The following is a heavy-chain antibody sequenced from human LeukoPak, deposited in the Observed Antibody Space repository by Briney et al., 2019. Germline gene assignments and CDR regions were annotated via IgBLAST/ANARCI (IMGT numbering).Heavy chain of an antibody. D-gene: IGHD1-14*01. V-gene: IGHV3-15*01. CDR1: GCTFSDAW. CDR2: IKRQTEGWAK. CDR3: SRNADHDW. J-gene: IGHJ4*02. Sequence: GGSLTLSCAGTGCTFSDAWLNWLRQTPEKGLEWVARIKRQTEGWAKDYAAPVKGRFTISRDDSKSTVYLQMNSLGVEDTAVYFCSRNADHDWWGQGALVTVSS.